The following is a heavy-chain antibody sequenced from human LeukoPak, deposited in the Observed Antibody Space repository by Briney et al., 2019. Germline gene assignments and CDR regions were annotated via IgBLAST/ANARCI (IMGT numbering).Heavy chain of an antibody. CDR1: GGSISSYY. D-gene: IGHD5-18*01. J-gene: IGHJ4*02. CDR2: IYYSGST. CDR3: ARAGHNYGIYYFDY. V-gene: IGHV4-59*01. Sequence: PSETLSLTCTVSGGSISSYYWSWIRQSPGKGLEWIGYIYYSGSTNYNPSLKSRVTISVDTSKNQFSLKLSSVTAADAAVYYCARAGHNYGIYYFDYWGQGTLVTVSS.